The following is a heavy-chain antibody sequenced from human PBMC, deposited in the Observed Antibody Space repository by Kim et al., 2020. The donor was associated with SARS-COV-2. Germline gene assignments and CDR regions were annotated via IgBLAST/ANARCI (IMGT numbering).Heavy chain of an antibody. J-gene: IGHJ4*02. V-gene: IGHV1-3*01. CDR3: ARDMDPTVYDY. CDR1: GYTFKSYP. D-gene: IGHD4-4*01. CDR2: VNAANDET. Sequence: ASVKVSCKAYGYTFKSYPIHWLRQAPGQRPEWMGWVNAANDETQYSQKFQGRVTITRETSANTAYMELRRLTTKDTAIYYCARDMDPTVYDYWGQGTLVT.